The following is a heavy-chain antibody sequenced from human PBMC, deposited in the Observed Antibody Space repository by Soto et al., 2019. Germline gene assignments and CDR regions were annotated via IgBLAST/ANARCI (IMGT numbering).Heavy chain of an antibody. CDR2: AYYRSQWYY. CDR3: ARHDYSNYEGFDY. Sequence: PSQTLSLTCAISGDSVSSNSAAWNWTRQSPSRGLEWLGRAYYRSQWYYDSAVSVRSRITVIPDTSKNQFSLKLSSVTAADTAVYYCARHDYSNYEGFDYWGQGTLVTVSS. D-gene: IGHD4-4*01. V-gene: IGHV6-1*01. CDR1: GDSVSSNSAA. J-gene: IGHJ4*02.